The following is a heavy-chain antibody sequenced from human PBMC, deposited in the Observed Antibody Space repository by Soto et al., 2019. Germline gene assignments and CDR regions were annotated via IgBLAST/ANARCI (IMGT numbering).Heavy chain of an antibody. Sequence: QVQLQESGPGLVQASQTLSLTCTVSGGPITTGGHFWSWIRRSPGKGLEWIGYMYYSGTTHYNPSLRRRVTISIDTSKKQFSLHLSYVTAADTAVYYCARAVSGSYLDSWGQGTLVTVSS. CDR2: MYYSGTT. V-gene: IGHV4-31*03. CDR1: GGPITTGGHF. J-gene: IGHJ4*02. D-gene: IGHD1-26*01. CDR3: ARAVSGSYLDS.